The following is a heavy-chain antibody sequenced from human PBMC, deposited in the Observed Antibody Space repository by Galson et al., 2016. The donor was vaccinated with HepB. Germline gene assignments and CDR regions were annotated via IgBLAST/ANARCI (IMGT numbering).Heavy chain of an antibody. V-gene: IGHV4-39*01. J-gene: IGHJ4*02. CDR3: ASHDDSDWDY. CDR2: IYHSGNT. Sequence: SETLSLTCTVSGGSIRGSIYYWGWIRQPPGKGLERIGSIYHSGNTYYSPSLSPSLKSRVTISVDTSKNQFSLKLRSVTAADTAVYYCASHDDSDWDYWGQGTLVTVSP. CDR1: GGSIRGSIYY. D-gene: IGHD3-9*01.